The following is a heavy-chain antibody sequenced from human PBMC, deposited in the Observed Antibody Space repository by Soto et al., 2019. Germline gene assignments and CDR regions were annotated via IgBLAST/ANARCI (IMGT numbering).Heavy chain of an antibody. J-gene: IGHJ6*02. D-gene: IGHD6-25*01. CDR1: GFTVSSNY. V-gene: IGHV3-53*01. CDR3: ARDRQQRYYYYGMDV. CDR2: IYSGGST. Sequence: EVQLVESGGGLIQPGGSLRLSCAASGFTVSSNYMSWFRQAPGKGLAWVSVIYSGGSTYYADSAKGRFTISRDNSKITLYLQRNSLRAEDTAVYYCARDRQQRYYYYGMDVWGQGTTVTVSS.